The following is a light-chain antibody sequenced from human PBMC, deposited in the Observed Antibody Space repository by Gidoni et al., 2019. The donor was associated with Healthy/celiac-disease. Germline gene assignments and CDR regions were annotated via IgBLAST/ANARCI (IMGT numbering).Light chain of an antibody. V-gene: IGKV2-28*01. J-gene: IGKJ3*01. CDR2: LGS. CDR3: MQALQTSFI. Sequence: DIVMTQSPLSLPVTPGEPASISCRSSQSLLHSNGYNYLDWYLQKPGQSPQLLIYLGSNRASGVPDRFSGSGSGTDFTLKISRVEAEDVGVYYCMQALQTSFIFGPXTKVDIK. CDR1: QSLLHSNGYNY.